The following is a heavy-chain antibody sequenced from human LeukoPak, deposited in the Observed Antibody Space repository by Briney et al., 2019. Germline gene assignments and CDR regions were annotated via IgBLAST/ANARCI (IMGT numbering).Heavy chain of an antibody. V-gene: IGHV1-8*01. J-gene: IGHJ6*03. CDR3: ARVGHYDFWSGYYLNYYYYYYMDV. D-gene: IGHD3-3*01. CDR2: MNPNSGNT. Sequence: ASVTVSCKASGYTFTSYDINWVRQATGQGLEWMGWMNPNSGNTGYAQKFQGRVTMTRNTSISTAYMELSSLRSGDTAVYYCARVGHYDFWSGYYLNYYYYYYMDVWGKGTTVTVSS. CDR1: GYTFTSYD.